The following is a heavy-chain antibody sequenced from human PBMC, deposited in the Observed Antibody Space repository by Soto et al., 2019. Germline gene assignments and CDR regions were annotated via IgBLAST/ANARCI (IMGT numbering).Heavy chain of an antibody. V-gene: IGHV4-31*03. CDR2: IYYSGST. D-gene: IGHD3-10*01. CDR3: ARQQYYYGSGSRISAPPNWFDP. J-gene: IGHJ5*02. Sequence: SETLSLTCTVSGVSISSGGYYWSWIRQHPGKGLEWIGYIYYSGSTYYNPSLKSRVTISVDTSKNQFSLKLSSVTAADTAVYYCARQQYYYGSGSRISAPPNWFDPWGQGTLVTVSS. CDR1: GVSISSGGYY.